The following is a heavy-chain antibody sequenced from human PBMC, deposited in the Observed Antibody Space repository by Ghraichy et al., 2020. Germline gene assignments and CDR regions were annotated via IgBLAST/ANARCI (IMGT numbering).Heavy chain of an antibody. CDR2: INPSGGST. Sequence: ASVKVSCKASGYTFTSYYMHWVRQAPGQGLEWMGIINPSGGSTSYAQKFQGRVTMTRDTSTSTVYMELSSLRSEDTAVYYCARETHSGYDPDHDAFDIWGQGTMVTVSS. J-gene: IGHJ3*02. CDR1: GYTFTSYY. D-gene: IGHD5-12*01. CDR3: ARETHSGYDPDHDAFDI. V-gene: IGHV1-46*01.